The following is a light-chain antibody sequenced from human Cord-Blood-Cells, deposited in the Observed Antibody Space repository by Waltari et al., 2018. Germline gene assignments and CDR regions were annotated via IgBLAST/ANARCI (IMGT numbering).Light chain of an antibody. CDR1: QSVSSN. CDR2: GAS. J-gene: IGKJ2*01. Sequence: EIVMTQSPATLSVSPGERATLSCRASQSVSSNLAWYKQKPGQAPRLLIYGASTRATGIPARFSGSGSGTEFTLTISSLQSEDFAVYYWQQYNNWPPYTFGQGTKLEIK. V-gene: IGKV3-15*01. CDR3: QQYNNWPPYT.